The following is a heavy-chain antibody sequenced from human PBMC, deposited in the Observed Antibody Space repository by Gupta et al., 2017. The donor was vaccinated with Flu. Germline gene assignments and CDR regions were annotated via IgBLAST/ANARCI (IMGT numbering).Heavy chain of an antibody. Sequence: YYAESVTGRFTISRDNAKNSLFLQMDSLTVEDTAIYYCARGVKHRTDVSDMWGRGTMVTVSS. J-gene: IGHJ3*02. CDR3: ARGVKHRTDVSDM. D-gene: IGHD3-3*01. V-gene: IGHV3-11*01.